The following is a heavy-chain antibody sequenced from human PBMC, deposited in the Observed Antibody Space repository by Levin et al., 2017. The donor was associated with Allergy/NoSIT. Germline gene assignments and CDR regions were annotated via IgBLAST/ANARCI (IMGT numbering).Heavy chain of an antibody. J-gene: IGHJ4*02. V-gene: IGHV3-74*01. CDR3: TRGHNSGGWRGITGFSDY. CDR1: GFTFSSYW. D-gene: IGHD6-19*01. CDR2: TNSDGSSI. Sequence: GGSLRLSCAASGFTFSSYWMHWVRQPPGKGLVWVSRTNSDGSSISYADSVKGRFTISRDNAKNTLYLQMNSLRAEDTAVYYCTRGHNSGGWRGITGFSDYCGQGTLVTVSS.